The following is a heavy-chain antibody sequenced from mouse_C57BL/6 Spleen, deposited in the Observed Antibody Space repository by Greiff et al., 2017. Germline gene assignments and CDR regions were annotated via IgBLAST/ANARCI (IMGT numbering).Heavy chain of an antibody. V-gene: IGHV1-26*01. CDR3: ARPYYYCRVWYFDV. D-gene: IGHD1-1*01. Sequence: EVKLQQSGPELVKPGASVKISCKASGYTFTDYYMNWVKQSHGKSLEWIGDIIPNNGGTSYNQKFKGKATLTVDKSSSTAYMELRSLTSEDSEVYYCARPYYYCRVWYFDVWGKGTTVTVSS. CDR2: IIPNNGGT. J-gene: IGHJ1*03. CDR1: GYTFTDYY.